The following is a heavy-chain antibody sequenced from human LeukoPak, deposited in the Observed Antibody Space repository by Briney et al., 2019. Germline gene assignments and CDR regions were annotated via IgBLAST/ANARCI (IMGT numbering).Heavy chain of an antibody. CDR3: ARQTGSGLFILP. V-gene: IGHV4-39*01. CDR1: GVSISSSNSY. D-gene: IGHD3/OR15-3a*01. J-gene: IGHJ4*02. CDR2: IYYSGNT. Sequence: NPSETLSLTCTVSGVSISSSNSYWGWIRQPPGKGLEWIGSIYYSGNTYYSASLKSQVSISIDTSKNQFSPRLTSVTAADTAVYYCARQTGSGLFILPGGQGTLVTVSS.